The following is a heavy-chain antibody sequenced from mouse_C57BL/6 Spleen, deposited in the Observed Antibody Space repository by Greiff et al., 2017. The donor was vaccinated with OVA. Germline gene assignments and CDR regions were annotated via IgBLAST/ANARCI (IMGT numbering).Heavy chain of an antibody. CDR3: ARQGAYYSNYGGYFDV. CDR1: GFSLTSYG. D-gene: IGHD2-5*01. J-gene: IGHJ1*03. Sequence: QVQLKQSGPGLVAPSQSLSITCTVSGFSLTSYGVHWVRQPPGKGLEWLVVIWSDGSTTYNSALKSRLSISKDNSKSQVFLKMNSIQTDDTAMYYCARQGAYYSNYGGYFDVWGTGTTVTVSS. V-gene: IGHV2-6-1*01. CDR2: IWSDGST.